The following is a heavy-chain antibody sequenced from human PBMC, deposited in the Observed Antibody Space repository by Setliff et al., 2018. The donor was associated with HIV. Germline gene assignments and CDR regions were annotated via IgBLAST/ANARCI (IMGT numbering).Heavy chain of an antibody. CDR1: GGSISTYY. J-gene: IGHJ4*02. V-gene: IGHV4-4*07. CDR2: IYPSGST. CDR3: ASEKVAWTVSDSFFEF. D-gene: IGHD2-15*01. Sequence: PSETLSLTCIVSGGSISTYYWSWIRQPAGEGLEWIGRIYPSGSTNYNPSLRSRVTLSVDTSKNHFSLKLSSVTAADTAVYYCASEKVAWTVSDSFFEFWGQGVPVTVSS.